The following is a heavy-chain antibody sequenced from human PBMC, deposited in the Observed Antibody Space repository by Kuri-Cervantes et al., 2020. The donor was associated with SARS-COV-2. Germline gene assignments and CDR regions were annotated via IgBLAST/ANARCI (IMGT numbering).Heavy chain of an antibody. CDR3: ARERILPLRAFGYEFDY. Sequence: GSVKVTCKGTGYTFTRYAMHWVRQAPGQRLAWMGWSNGSNGNTKYSQKFQGRVTINRDTSASTAYMELSSLRSEDTAVYYCARERILPLRAFGYEFDYWGQGTLVTVSS. V-gene: IGHV1-3*01. D-gene: IGHD5-12*01. CDR1: GYTFTRYA. J-gene: IGHJ4*02. CDR2: SNGSNGNT.